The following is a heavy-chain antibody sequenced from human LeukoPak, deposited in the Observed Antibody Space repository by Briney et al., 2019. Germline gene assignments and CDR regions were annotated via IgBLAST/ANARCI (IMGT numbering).Heavy chain of an antibody. J-gene: IGHJ3*02. CDR3: ARGAIAVFGVVVNPHAFDI. Sequence: PGTSLRLSCAASGFTFSNYAMHWVRQAPGKGPEWVAVISYDGSNKYYADSVKGRFTISRDNSKNTLYLQMNSLRTEDTAVYYCARGAIAVFGVVVNPHAFDIWGRGTMVTVSS. CDR1: GFTFSNYA. CDR2: ISYDGSNK. V-gene: IGHV3-30*04. D-gene: IGHD3-3*01.